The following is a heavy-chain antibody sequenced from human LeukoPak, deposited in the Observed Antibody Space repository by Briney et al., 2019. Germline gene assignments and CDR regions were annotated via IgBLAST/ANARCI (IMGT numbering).Heavy chain of an antibody. CDR2: ISSSGSTI. D-gene: IGHD7-27*01. CDR1: GFTFSSYS. Sequence: GGSLRLSCAASGFTFSSYSMNWVRQAPGKGLEWVSYISSSGSTIYYAGSVKGRFTISRDNAKNSLYLQMSSLRAEDTGVYYCYVPTGEASYYFDYWGQGTLVTVSS. J-gene: IGHJ4*02. CDR3: YVPTGEASYYFDY. V-gene: IGHV3-48*01.